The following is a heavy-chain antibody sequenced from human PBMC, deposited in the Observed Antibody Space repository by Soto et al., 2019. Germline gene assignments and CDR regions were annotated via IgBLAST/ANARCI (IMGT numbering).Heavy chain of an antibody. J-gene: IGHJ4*02. Sequence: PGESLKISCKGSGYSFAGYWITWVRQKPGKGLEWMGRIDPSDSQTYYSPSFRGHVTIPVTKSITTVFLQWSSLRASDTAMYYCARQIYDSDTGPNFQYYFDSWGQGTPVTVYS. V-gene: IGHV5-10-1*01. CDR1: GYSFAGYW. CDR2: IDPSDSQT. D-gene: IGHD3-22*01. CDR3: ARQIYDSDTGPNFQYYFDS.